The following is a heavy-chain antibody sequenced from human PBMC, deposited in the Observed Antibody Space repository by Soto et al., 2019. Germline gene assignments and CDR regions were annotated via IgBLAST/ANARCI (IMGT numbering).Heavy chain of an antibody. CDR3: ARDAFDYDTTGYHCDY. V-gene: IGHV3-48*02. CDR1: GFSFSNYN. D-gene: IGHD3-22*01. Sequence: EVQLVESGGGLVQPGGSLRLTCAASGFSFSNYNMKWVRQAPGKGLEWVSYISKSSDTIYYADSVRGRFSISRDNGKNSLYLQMDSLRDEDTAVYYCARDAFDYDTTGYHCDYWGQGTLVTVSS. J-gene: IGHJ4*02. CDR2: ISKSSDTI.